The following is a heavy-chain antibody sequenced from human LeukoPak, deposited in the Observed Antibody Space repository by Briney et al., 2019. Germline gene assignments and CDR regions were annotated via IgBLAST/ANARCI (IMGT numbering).Heavy chain of an antibody. Sequence: GGSLRLSCAASGFTFIKAWMTWVGQAPGKGLEWVGRVKTGIDGATADYNVPVKGRFIISRDDSRNTLYLQMNSLTIEDTGVNCCSTDNTEVTSWGRRTRVTVSA. V-gene: IGHV3-15*01. J-gene: IGHJ5*02. CDR3: STDNTEVTS. D-gene: IGHD4-23*01. CDR1: GFTFIKAW. CDR2: VKTGIDGATA.